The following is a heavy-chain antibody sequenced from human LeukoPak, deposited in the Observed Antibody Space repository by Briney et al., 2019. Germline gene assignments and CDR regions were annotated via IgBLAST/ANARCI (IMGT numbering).Heavy chain of an antibody. CDR3: ARGFYCTNGVCYILDY. V-gene: IGHV3-7*01. CDR2: IKQDGSEK. CDR1: GFTFSSYW. Sequence: GGSLRLSCAASGFTFSSYWMSWVRQAPGKGLEWVANIKQDGSEKYYVDSVKGRFTISRDNAKNSLYLQMNSLRAEDTAVYYCARGFYCTNGVCYILDYWGQGTLVTVSS. D-gene: IGHD2-8*01. J-gene: IGHJ4*02.